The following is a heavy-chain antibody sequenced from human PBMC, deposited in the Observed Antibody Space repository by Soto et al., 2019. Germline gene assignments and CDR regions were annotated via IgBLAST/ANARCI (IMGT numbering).Heavy chain of an antibody. Sequence: EVQLLESGGGLVQPGGSLRLSCAASGFTFSSYAMSWVRQAPGKGLEWVSAISGSGGSTYYADSVKGRFTISRDNSKNSLYLQLNGLRVEDTAVYYCARGAGIGDYWGQGTLVTVSS. V-gene: IGHV3-23*01. CDR3: ARGAGIGDY. D-gene: IGHD3-16*01. CDR1: GFTFSSYA. J-gene: IGHJ4*02. CDR2: ISGSGGST.